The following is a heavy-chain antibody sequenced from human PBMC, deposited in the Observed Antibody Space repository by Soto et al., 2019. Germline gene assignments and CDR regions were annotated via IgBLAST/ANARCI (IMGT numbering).Heavy chain of an antibody. CDR2: IIPMLGIA. Sequence: QVQLVQSGAEVKKPGSSVKVSCRASGATFSTHTIIWVRQAPGQGLEWVGRIIPMLGIANYAQKFQGRVXIXXNKSKSTAYMEVSGLRSEDTAIYNCARDKAQLRPAWGQGTLVTVSS. V-gene: IGHV1-69*02. CDR1: GATFSTHT. J-gene: IGHJ1*01. D-gene: IGHD2-2*01. CDR3: ARDKAQLRPA.